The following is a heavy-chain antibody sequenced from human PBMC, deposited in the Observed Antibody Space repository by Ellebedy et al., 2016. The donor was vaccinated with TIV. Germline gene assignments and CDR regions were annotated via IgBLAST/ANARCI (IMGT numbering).Heavy chain of an antibody. CDR3: ARGPPDNTAANFDY. CDR1: GGSISSYY. CDR2: IYYSGST. D-gene: IGHD1-14*01. J-gene: IGHJ4*02. Sequence: MPSETLSLTCTVSGGSISSYYWSWIRQPPGKGLEWIGYIYYSGSTNYNPSLKSRVTISVDTSKNQFSLKLSSVTAADTAVYYCARGPPDNTAANFDYWGQGTLVTVSS. V-gene: IGHV4-59*01.